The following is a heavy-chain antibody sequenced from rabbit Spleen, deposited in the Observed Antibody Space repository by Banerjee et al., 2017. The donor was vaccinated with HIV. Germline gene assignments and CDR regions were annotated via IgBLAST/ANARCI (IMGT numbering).Heavy chain of an antibody. CDR1: GFTISSSYY. D-gene: IGHD1-1*01. J-gene: IGHJ4*01. V-gene: IGHV1S40*01. CDR2: IAASSGGSS. Sequence: QSLEESGGGLVQPEGSLALTCKASGFTISSSYYMCWVRQAPGKGLEWIACIAASSGGSSFYASWTKGRVTISRSTSLNTVDLKMTSLTVADTATYFCARDLVGVIGWNFYLWGQGTLVTVS. CDR3: ARDLVGVIGWNFYL.